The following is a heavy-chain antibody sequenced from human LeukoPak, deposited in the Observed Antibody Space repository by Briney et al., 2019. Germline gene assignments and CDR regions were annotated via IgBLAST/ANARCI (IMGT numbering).Heavy chain of an antibody. D-gene: IGHD2-15*01. CDR2: INHSGST. CDR1: GGSFSGYY. J-gene: IGHJ4*02. V-gene: IGHV4-34*01. CDR3: ARGSYGGIVVVVAATPNRPLDY. Sequence: PSETLSLTCAVYGGSFSGYYWSWIRQPPGKGLEWIGEINHSGSTNYNPSLKSRVTISVDTSKNQFSLKLSSVTAADTAVYYCARGSYGGIVVVVAATPNRPLDYWGQGTLVTVSS.